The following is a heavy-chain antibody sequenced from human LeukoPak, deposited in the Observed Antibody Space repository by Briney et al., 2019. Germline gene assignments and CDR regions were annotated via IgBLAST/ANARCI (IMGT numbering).Heavy chain of an antibody. J-gene: IGHJ4*02. Sequence: PGGSLRLSCAASGFTFISHTMSWIRQAPGKGLEWVSAISGSGGSTYYADSVKGRFTISRDNSKNTLYLQMNSLRAEDTAVYYCAKDENWVYFDYWGQGTLVTVSS. CDR3: AKDENWVYFDY. V-gene: IGHV3-23*01. CDR2: ISGSGGST. CDR1: GFTFISHT. D-gene: IGHD7-27*01.